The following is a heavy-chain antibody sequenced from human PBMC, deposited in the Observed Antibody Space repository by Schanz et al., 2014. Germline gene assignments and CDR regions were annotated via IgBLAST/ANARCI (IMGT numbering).Heavy chain of an antibody. D-gene: IGHD3-10*01. V-gene: IGHV4-59*01. J-gene: IGHJ5*02. CDR1: GDSIGTYQ. Sequence: QVQLQESGPGLVKPSETLSLTCTVSGDSIGTYQWSWIRQPPGKGLEWIGHIDYRGNPYYNESLKSRLNISLHASENQFSLKLYSVTAADTAVYYCARKAPDYYASGSKNWFDPWGQGTLVTVSS. CDR2: IDYRGNP. CDR3: ARKAPDYYASGSKNWFDP.